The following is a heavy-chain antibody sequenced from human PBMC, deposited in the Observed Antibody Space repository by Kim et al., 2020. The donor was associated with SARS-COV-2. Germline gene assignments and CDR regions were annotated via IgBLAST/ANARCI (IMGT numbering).Heavy chain of an antibody. J-gene: IGHJ6*02. V-gene: IGHV1-69*13. CDR1: GGTFSSYA. Sequence: SVKVSCKASGGTFSSYAISWVRQAPGQGLEWMGGIIPIFGTANYAQKFQGRVTITADESTSTAYMELSSLRSEDTAVYYCARVGDYYGSGSYLYYYYYGMDVWGQGTTVTVSS. CDR2: IIPIFGTA. D-gene: IGHD3-10*01. CDR3: ARVGDYYGSGSYLYYYYYGMDV.